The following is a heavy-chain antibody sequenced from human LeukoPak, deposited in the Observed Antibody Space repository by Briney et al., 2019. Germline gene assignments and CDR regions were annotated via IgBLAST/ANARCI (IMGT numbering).Heavy chain of an antibody. V-gene: IGHV4-30-2*01. CDR2: IYHSGST. Sequence: TLPLTCAVSGGSISSGGYSWSWIRHPPGKGLEWIGYIYHSGSTYYNPSLKSRVTISVDRSKNQFSLKLSSLTAADTAVYYCARTRGWLFDYWGQGTLVTVSS. D-gene: IGHD5-12*01. J-gene: IGHJ4*02. CDR3: ARTRGWLFDY. CDR1: GGSISSGGYS.